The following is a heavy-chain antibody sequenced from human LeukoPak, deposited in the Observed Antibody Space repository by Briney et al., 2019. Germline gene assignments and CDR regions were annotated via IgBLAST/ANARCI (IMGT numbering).Heavy chain of an antibody. CDR2: IIPIFGTA. CDR3: ARSATYSYGYQQPFDY. Sequence: SVKVSCEASGGTFSSYAISWVRQAPGQGLEWMGGIIPIFGTANYAQKFQGRVTITADESTSTAYMELSSLRSEDTAVYYCARSATYSYGYQQPFDYWGQGTLVTVSS. V-gene: IGHV1-69*13. CDR1: GGTFSSYA. J-gene: IGHJ4*02. D-gene: IGHD5-18*01.